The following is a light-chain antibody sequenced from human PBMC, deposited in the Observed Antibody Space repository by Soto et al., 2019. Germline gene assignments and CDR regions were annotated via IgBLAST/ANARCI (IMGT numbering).Light chain of an antibody. CDR3: QESMSVPFS. V-gene: IGKV1-39*01. Sequence: DIQMTQSPSSLSASVGDRVTITCRASQSISNYLNWYQKKLGKAPKLLIYGASSLQSGVPSRFSGSGCGTDFTLTINSLEPEDSATYYCQESMSVPFSFGGGTKLEIK. CDR2: GAS. CDR1: QSISNY. J-gene: IGKJ4*01.